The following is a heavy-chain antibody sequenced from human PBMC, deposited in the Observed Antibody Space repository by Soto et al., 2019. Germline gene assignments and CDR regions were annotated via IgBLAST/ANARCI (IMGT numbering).Heavy chain of an antibody. CDR1: GFTVSNNY. CDR3: ATQRGGGGY. D-gene: IGHD6-25*01. Sequence: EVQLVESGGGLIQPGGSLRLSCAVSGFTVSNNYMSWVRQAPGKGLEGVSVIYSGGYTAYGDSVKGRFTISRDNSKNTHNLKIKTREADAPAVFSWATQRGGGGYWGQGTLVTVSS. J-gene: IGHJ4*02. V-gene: IGHV3-53*01. CDR2: IYSGGYT.